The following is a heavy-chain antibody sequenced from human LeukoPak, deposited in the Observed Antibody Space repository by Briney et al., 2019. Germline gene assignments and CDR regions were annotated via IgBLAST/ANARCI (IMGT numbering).Heavy chain of an antibody. D-gene: IGHD5-18*01. CDR1: GFTFSSYA. V-gene: IGHV3-30-3*01. CDR2: ISYDGSNK. CDR3: ARVSPWIQLWEAFDY. Sequence: PGGSLRLSCAASGFTFSSYAMHWVRQAPGKGLEWVAVISYDGSNKYYADSVKGRFTISRDNSKNTLYLQMNSLRAEDTAVYYCARVSPWIQLWEAFDYWGQGTLVTVSS. J-gene: IGHJ4*02.